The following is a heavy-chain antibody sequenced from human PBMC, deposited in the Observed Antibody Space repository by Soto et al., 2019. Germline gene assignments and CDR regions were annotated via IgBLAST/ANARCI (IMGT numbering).Heavy chain of an antibody. CDR2: IYYSGST. V-gene: IGHV4-31*03. CDR1: GGSISSGGYY. CDR3: ARGVYCSSTSCYLGWFDP. Sequence: QVQLQESGPGLVKPSQTLSLTCTVSGGSISSGGYYWSWIRQHPGKGLEWIGYIYYSGSTYYNPSLKSRVTISVDTSKNQFSLKLSSVTAADTAVYYCARGVYCSSTSCYLGWFDPWGQGTLVTVSS. D-gene: IGHD2-2*01. J-gene: IGHJ5*02.